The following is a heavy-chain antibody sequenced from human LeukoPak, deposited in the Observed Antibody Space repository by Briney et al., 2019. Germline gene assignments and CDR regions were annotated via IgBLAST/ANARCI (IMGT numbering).Heavy chain of an antibody. D-gene: IGHD3-22*01. CDR2: IIPILGIA. CDR1: GGTFSSYT. Sequence: ASVKVSCKASGGTFSSYTISWVRRAPGQGLEWMGRIIPILGIANYAQKFQGRVTITADKSTSTAYMELSSLRSEDTAVYYCARGRYYDSNPMDVWGQGTTVTVSS. J-gene: IGHJ6*02. CDR3: ARGRYYDSNPMDV. V-gene: IGHV1-69*02.